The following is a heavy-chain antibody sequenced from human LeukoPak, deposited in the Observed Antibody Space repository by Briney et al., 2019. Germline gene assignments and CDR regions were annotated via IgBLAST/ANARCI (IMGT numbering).Heavy chain of an antibody. V-gene: IGHV1-18*01. Sequence: GASVKVSCKASGYTFTSYGISWVRQAPGQGLEWMGWISAYNGNTSYAQKLQGRVTMTTDTSTSTAYMELSSLRSEDTAVYYCARARSPSSGYLPRDHNWFDPWGQGTLVTVSS. D-gene: IGHD3-22*01. J-gene: IGHJ5*02. CDR3: ARARSPSSGYLPRDHNWFDP. CDR2: ISAYNGNT. CDR1: GYTFTSYG.